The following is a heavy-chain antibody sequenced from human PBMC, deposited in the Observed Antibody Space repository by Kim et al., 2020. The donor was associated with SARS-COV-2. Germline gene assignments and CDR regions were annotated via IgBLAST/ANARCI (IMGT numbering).Heavy chain of an antibody. CDR1: GYTFTSYG. D-gene: IGHD3-10*01. Sequence: ASVKVSCKASGYTFTSYGISWVRQAPGQGLEWMGWISAYNGNTNYAQKLQGRVTMTTDTSTSTAYMELRSLRSDDTAVYYCARDGGDPLTYYYGSGSYYKPSNPDYWGQGTLVTVSS. CDR3: ARDGGDPLTYYYGSGSYYKPSNPDY. J-gene: IGHJ4*02. CDR2: ISAYNGNT. V-gene: IGHV1-18*04.